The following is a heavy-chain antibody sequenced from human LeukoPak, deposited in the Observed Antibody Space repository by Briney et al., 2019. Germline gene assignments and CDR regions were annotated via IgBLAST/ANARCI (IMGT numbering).Heavy chain of an antibody. V-gene: IGHV4-4*02. J-gene: IGHJ4*02. D-gene: IGHD3-9*01. CDR3: ARQVNAWLLYYFDY. CDR2: IYYSGST. Sequence: PSGTLSLTCAVSGGSITSSNWWTWVRQPPGKGLEWIGEIYYSGSTYYNPSLKSRVTISVDTSKIQFSLKLSSVTAADTAVYYCARQVNAWLLYYFDYWGQGTLVTVSS. CDR1: GGSITSSNW.